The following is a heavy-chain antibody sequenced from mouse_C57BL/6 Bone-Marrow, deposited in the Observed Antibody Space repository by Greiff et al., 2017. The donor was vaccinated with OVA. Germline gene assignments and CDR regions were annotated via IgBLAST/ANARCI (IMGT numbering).Heavy chain of an antibody. V-gene: IGHV5-6*01. CDR1: GFTFSSYG. J-gene: IGHJ2*01. CDR3: ARHSRSDY. Sequence: EVKLAESGGDLVKPGGSLKLSCAASGFTFSSYGMSWVRQTPDKRLEWVATISSGGSYTYYPDSVKGRFTISRDNAKNTLYLQMSSLKSEDTALYYCARHSRSDYWGQGTTLTVSS. CDR2: ISSGGSYT.